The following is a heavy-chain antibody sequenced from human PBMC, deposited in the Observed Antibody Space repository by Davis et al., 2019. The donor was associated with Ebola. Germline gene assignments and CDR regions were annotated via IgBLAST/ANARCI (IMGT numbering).Heavy chain of an antibody. Sequence: SETLSLTCAVYGGSFSGYYWSWIRQPPGKGLEWIGEINHSGSTNYNPSLKSRVTISVDTSKNQFSLKLSSVTAADTAVYYCARIRDHSTVNRYYYYGMDVWGQGTTVTVSS. J-gene: IGHJ6*02. CDR3: ARIRDHSTVNRYYYYGMDV. V-gene: IGHV4-34*01. D-gene: IGHD4-11*01. CDR1: GGSFSGYY. CDR2: INHSGST.